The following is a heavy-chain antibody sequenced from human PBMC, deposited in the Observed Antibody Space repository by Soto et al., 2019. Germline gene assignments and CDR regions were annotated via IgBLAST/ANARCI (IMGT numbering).Heavy chain of an antibody. CDR3: ARERKSFYASSGYADY. V-gene: IGHV1-69*04. CDR2: VIPVVDIT. Sequence: SVKVSCKASGGTFSTHTISWVRQAPGQGLEWMGRVIPVVDITNYAQKFQGRVTITADKSTNTVYMELRRLTSDDTAVYFCARERKSFYASSGYADYWGQGTRVTVSS. CDR1: GGTFSTHT. J-gene: IGHJ4*02. D-gene: IGHD3-22*01.